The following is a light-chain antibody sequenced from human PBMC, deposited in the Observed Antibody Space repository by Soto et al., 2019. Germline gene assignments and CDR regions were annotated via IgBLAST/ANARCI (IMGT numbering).Light chain of an antibody. V-gene: IGLV1-47*01. CDR2: RNN. J-gene: IGLJ2*01. CDR1: TSNIEKFY. CDR3: AAWDDSLRGVI. Sequence: QSVLTQPPSVSGTPGQRVTISCSGSTSNIEKFYVYWYQQVPGTAPKLLIYRNNQRPSGVPDRVAGSKSGTSASLAISGLRSEDEAEYYCAAWDDSLRGVIFGGGTKLTVL.